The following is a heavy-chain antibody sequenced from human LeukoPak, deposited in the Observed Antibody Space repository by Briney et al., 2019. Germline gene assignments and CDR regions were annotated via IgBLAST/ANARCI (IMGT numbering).Heavy chain of an antibody. J-gene: IGHJ4*02. CDR1: GGSFSGYY. CDR2: INHSGST. V-gene: IGHV4-34*01. D-gene: IGHD3-22*01. CDR3: ARGLLGYYDSSGYTGFDY. Sequence: SETLSLTCAVYGGSFSGYYWSWIRQPPGKGLEWIGEINHSGSTNYNPSLKSRVTISVDTSKNQFSLKLSSVTAADTAVYYCARGLLGYYDSSGYTGFDYWGQGTLVTVSS.